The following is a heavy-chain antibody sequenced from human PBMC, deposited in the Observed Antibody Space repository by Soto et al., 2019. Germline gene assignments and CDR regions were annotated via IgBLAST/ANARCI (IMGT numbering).Heavy chain of an antibody. V-gene: IGHV3-23*01. CDR3: AKHYASGNYYGSN. J-gene: IGHJ4*02. CDR1: GFTFSTYS. CDR2: ISASGGTT. D-gene: IGHD3-10*01. Sequence: GGSLRLSCAASGFTFSTYSMSWVRQPPGKGLEWVSVISASGGTTYYADSVKGRFTISRDNSKNTLYLQMNSLRAEDTAVYYCAKHYASGNYYGSNWGQGTLVTVSS.